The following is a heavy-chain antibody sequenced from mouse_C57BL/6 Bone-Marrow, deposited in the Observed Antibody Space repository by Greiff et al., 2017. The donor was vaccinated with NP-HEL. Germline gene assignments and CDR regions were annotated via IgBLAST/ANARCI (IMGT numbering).Heavy chain of an antibody. J-gene: IGHJ1*03. V-gene: IGHV5-9-1*02. Sequence: EVQRVESGEGLVKPGGSLKLSCAASGFTFSSYAMSWVRQTPEKRLEWVAYISSGGDYIYYAETVKGRFTLSRDNARNTLYLQMSRLKSEDTAMYYCSRDAAYYDFYWYFDVWGTGTTVTVSS. CDR3: SRDAAYYDFYWYFDV. CDR2: ISSGGDYI. CDR1: GFTFSSYA. D-gene: IGHD2-4*01.